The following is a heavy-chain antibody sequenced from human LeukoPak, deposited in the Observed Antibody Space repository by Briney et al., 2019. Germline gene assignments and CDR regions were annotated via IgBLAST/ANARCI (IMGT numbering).Heavy chain of an antibody. CDR3: ARARDGHINNWFDP. CDR2: IYYSGST. J-gene: IGHJ5*02. Sequence: PSETLSLTCTVSGGSIRNYYWSWIRQPPGKGLEWIGYIYYSGSTEYNPSLKSRVTISVDTSKNQFSLKMSSVTAADTAVYYCARARDGHINNWFDPWGQGTLVTVSS. D-gene: IGHD5-24*01. CDR1: GGSIRNYY. V-gene: IGHV4-59*01.